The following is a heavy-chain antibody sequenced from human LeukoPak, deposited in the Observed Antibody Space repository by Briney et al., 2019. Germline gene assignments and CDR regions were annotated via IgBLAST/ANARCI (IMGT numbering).Heavy chain of an antibody. CDR3: ARYVGYSSSSFDY. J-gene: IGHJ4*02. D-gene: IGHD6-6*01. V-gene: IGHV4-59*01. CDR2: IYYSGST. Sequence: SETLSLTCNVSGGSISSYYWSWIRQPPGKGLEWIGYIYYSGSTNYNPSLKSRVTISVDTSKNQFSLKLSSVTAADTAVYYCARYVGYSSSSFDYWGQGTLVTVSS. CDR1: GGSISSYY.